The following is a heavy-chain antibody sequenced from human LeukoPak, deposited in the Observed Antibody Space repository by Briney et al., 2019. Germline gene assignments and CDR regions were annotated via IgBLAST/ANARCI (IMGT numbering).Heavy chain of an antibody. V-gene: IGHV4-59*01. J-gene: IGHJ6*02. CDR3: AREDPQTTVPEGMDV. Sequence: SETLSLTCTVPGGSISYYYWSWIRQSPGKGLEWIGYIYYSGTTNYNPSLKSRVTISVDTSKNQFSLQLRSVTAADTAVYYCAREDPQTTVPEGMDVWGQGTTVTVSS. CDR2: IYYSGTT. CDR1: GGSISYYY. D-gene: IGHD4-17*01.